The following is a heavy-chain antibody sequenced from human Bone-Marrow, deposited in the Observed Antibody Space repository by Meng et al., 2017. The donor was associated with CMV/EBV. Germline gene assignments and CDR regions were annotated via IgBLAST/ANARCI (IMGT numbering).Heavy chain of an antibody. CDR3: ARGIQGSSVFDY. CDR1: GGCFSGYY. CDR2: INHSGST. V-gene: IGHV4-34*01. Sequence: LTCAVYGGCFSGYYWSWIRQPPGKGLEWIGEINHSGSTNYNPSLKSRVTISVDTSKNQFSLKLSSVTAADTAVYYCARGIQGSSVFDYWGQGTLVTVSS. J-gene: IGHJ4*02. D-gene: IGHD2-2*01.